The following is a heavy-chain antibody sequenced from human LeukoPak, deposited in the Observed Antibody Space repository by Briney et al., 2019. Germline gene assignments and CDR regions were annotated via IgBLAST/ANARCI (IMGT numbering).Heavy chain of an antibody. CDR3: ARESGSDAFDI. V-gene: IGHV1-18*01. J-gene: IGHJ3*02. CDR2: ISAYNGDI. Sequence: ASVKVSCKASGYTLTKYGVSWVRQAPGQGLGWMGWISAYNGDIKYAQRGKGRVTMTTDTSTSTVYMELRSLRSDDTAVYYCARESGSDAFDIWGQGTMVTVSS. CDR1: GYTLTKYG.